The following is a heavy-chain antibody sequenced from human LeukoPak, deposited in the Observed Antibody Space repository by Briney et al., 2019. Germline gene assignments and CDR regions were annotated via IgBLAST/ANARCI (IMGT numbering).Heavy chain of an antibody. CDR1: GGSLSSYY. Sequence: SETLSLTCTVSGGSLSSYYWSWIRQPAGKGLEWIGRIYTSGSTNYTPSLKSRVTMSVDTSKNQFSLKLSSVTAADTAVYYCASEYCSGGSCHDAFDIWGQGTMVTVSS. J-gene: IGHJ3*02. D-gene: IGHD2-15*01. CDR2: IYTSGST. CDR3: ASEYCSGGSCHDAFDI. V-gene: IGHV4-4*07.